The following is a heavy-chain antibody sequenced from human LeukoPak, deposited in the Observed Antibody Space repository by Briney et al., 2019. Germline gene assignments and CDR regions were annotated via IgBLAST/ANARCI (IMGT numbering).Heavy chain of an antibody. Sequence: SETLSLTCAVYGRSFSGHYWSWIRQPPGKGLEWIGEINHSGSTNYNPSLKSRVTISVDTSKNQFSLHLSSVTAADTAVYYCARAPHFFDTSGSRYYFDSWGQGALVTVSS. J-gene: IGHJ4*02. D-gene: IGHD3-22*01. V-gene: IGHV4-34*01. CDR1: GRSFSGHY. CDR3: ARAPHFFDTSGSRYYFDS. CDR2: INHSGST.